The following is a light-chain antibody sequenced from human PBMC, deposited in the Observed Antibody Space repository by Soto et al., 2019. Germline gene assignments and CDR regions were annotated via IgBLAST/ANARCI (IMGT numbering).Light chain of an antibody. Sequence: PGERATLSCRASQSVSSSYLAWYQQKPGQAPRLLIYGASSRATGIPDRFSGSGSGTDFSLTISRLEPEDFAVYYCHQYGGSPTWTFDQGTKVEIK. J-gene: IGKJ1*01. V-gene: IGKV3-20*01. CDR3: HQYGGSPTWT. CDR1: QSVSSSY. CDR2: GAS.